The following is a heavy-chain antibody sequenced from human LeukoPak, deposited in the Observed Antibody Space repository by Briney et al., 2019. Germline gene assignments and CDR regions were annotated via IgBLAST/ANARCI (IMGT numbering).Heavy chain of an antibody. CDR2: ISGSGGST. V-gene: IGHV3-23*01. Sequence: PGGSLRLSCAASGFTFSSYAMSWVRQAPGKGLEWVSAISGSGGSTYYADSVKGRFTISRDNSKNTLYLQMNSLRAEDTAVYYCAKFPPLGYCSGGCCYSWGQGTLVTVSS. CDR1: GFTFSSYA. J-gene: IGHJ4*02. CDR3: AKFPPLGYCSGGCCYS. D-gene: IGHD2-15*01.